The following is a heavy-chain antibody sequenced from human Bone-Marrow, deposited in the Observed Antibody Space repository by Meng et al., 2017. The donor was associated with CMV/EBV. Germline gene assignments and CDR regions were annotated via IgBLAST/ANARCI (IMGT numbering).Heavy chain of an antibody. Sequence: SGYPFIQYRSSWVRLAPGQGPEWMGRISAYNDNTKYAQKFKGRVSMTTDTSTTTAYMELRSLRSNDTAVYYCARDRRGGGSFWFDPWGQGTLVTVSS. CDR2: ISAYNDNT. V-gene: IGHV1-18*01. J-gene: IGHJ5*02. D-gene: IGHD2-15*01. CDR3: ARDRRGGGSFWFDP. CDR1: GYPFIQYR.